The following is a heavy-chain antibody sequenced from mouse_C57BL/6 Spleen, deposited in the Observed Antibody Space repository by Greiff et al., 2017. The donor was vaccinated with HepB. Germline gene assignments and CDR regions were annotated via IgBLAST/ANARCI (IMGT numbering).Heavy chain of an antibody. CDR3: ARDRYFDY. CDR2: IYPGDRDT. CDR1: GYAFSSSW. Sequence: VQLQQSGPELVKPGASVKISCKASGYAFSSSWMNWVKQRPGKGLEWIGRIYPGDRDTNYNGKFKGKATLTADKSSSTAYMQLSSLTSEDSAVYFCARDRYFDYWGQGTTLTVSS. J-gene: IGHJ2*01. V-gene: IGHV1-82*01.